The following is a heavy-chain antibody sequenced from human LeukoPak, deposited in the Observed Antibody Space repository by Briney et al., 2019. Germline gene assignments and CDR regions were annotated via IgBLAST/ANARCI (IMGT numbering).Heavy chain of an antibody. CDR3: ARAGQGYCSSASCFLSLDY. J-gene: IGHJ4*02. V-gene: IGHV4-30-4*08. D-gene: IGHD2-2*01. Sequence: SETLSLTCTVSGGSISSGEYYWSWIRQPPGKGLEWIGYIYYSGSTYYNPSLKSRVTISVDTSKNQFSLKLSSVTAADTAVYYCARAGQGYCSSASCFLSLDYWGQGTLVTVSS. CDR1: GGSISSGEYY. CDR2: IYYSGST.